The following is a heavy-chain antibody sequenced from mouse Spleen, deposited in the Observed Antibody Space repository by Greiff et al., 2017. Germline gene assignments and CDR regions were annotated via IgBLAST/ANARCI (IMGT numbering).Heavy chain of an antibody. D-gene: IGHD1-2*01. J-gene: IGHJ2*01. CDR3: ATTAVDY. V-gene: IGHV1-50*01. Sequence: VQLQQPGAELVKPGASVKLSCKASGYTFTSYWMQWVKQRPGHGLEWIGEIDPSDSYTNYNQKFKGKATLTVDTSSSTAYMQLSSLTSEDSAVYYCATTAVDYWGQGTTLTVSS. CDR2: IDPSDSYT. CDR1: GYTFTSYW.